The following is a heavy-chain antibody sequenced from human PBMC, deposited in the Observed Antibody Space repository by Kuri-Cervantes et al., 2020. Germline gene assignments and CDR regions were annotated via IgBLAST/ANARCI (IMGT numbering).Heavy chain of an antibody. V-gene: IGHV3-66*01. D-gene: IGHD1-14*01. J-gene: IGHJ6*02. CDR1: GFTVSSNY. CDR3: AREGYRNHRSGIDV. CDR2: IYSGGST. Sequence: GESLKISCAASGFTVSSNYMRWVRQAPGKGLEWVSVIYSGGSTYYADSVKGRFTISRDNAKNTLYLQMNSLRAEDTAVYYCAREGYRNHRSGIDVWGQGTTVTVSS.